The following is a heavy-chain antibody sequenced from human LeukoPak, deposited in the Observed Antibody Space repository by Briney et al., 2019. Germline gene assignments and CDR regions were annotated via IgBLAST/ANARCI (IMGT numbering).Heavy chain of an antibody. V-gene: IGHV4-39*07. CDR1: GGSISSSSYY. D-gene: IGHD1-26*01. J-gene: IGHJ4*02. CDR2: IFYSGST. CDR3: AREGVGASFTLDY. Sequence: SETLSLTCTVSGGSISSSSYYWGWIRQPPGKGLEWIGNIFYSGSTYYKPSLKSRVTISVDTSKNQFSLKLSSVTAADTAVYYCAREGVGASFTLDYWGQGTLVTVSS.